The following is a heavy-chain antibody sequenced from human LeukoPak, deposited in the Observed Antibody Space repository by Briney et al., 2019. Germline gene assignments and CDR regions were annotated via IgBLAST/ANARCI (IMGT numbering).Heavy chain of an antibody. D-gene: IGHD4-11*01. V-gene: IGHV3-30-3*01. J-gene: IGHJ5*02. CDR3: ARGATVTTPWFDP. CDR1: GFTFSSYA. Sequence: PGRSLGLSCAASGFTFSSYAMHWVRQAPGKGLEWVAVISYDGSNKYYADSVKGRFTISRDNSKNTLYLQMNSLRAEDTAVYYCARGATVTTPWFDPWGQGTLVTVSS. CDR2: ISYDGSNK.